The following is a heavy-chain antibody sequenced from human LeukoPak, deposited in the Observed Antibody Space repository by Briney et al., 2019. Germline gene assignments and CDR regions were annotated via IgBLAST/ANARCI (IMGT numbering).Heavy chain of an antibody. CDR3: AKENRERDFDY. V-gene: IGHV3-15*01. CDR2: IKSKTDGGTT. D-gene: IGHD5-24*01. J-gene: IGHJ4*02. Sequence: GGSLRLSCAASGFTFSNAWMSWVRQAPGKGLEWVGRIKSKTDGGTTDYAAPVKGRFTISRDDSKNTLYLQMNSLKTEDTAVYYCAKENRERDFDYWGQGTLVTVSS. CDR1: GFTFSNAW.